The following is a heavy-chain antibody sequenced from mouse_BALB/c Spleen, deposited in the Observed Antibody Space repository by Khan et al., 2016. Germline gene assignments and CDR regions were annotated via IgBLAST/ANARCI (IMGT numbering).Heavy chain of an antibody. CDR3: ARSPYDYDVWFAY. CDR2: IDPANGNT. Sequence: VQLQQSGAELVKPGASVKLSCTASGFNIKDTYMHWVKQRPEQGLEWIGRIDPANGNTKYDPKFQGKATITADTSSNTAYLQLSSLTSEDTAGYYCARSPYDYDVWFAYWGQGTLVTVSA. V-gene: IGHV14-3*02. CDR1: GFNIKDTY. J-gene: IGHJ3*01. D-gene: IGHD2-4*01.